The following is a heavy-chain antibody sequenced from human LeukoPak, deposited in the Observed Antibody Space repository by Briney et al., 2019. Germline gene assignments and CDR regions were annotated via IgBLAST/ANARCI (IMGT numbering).Heavy chain of an antibody. CDR1: GDSITYYF. D-gene: IGHD3-10*01. Sequence: SETLSLTCTFPGDSITYYFWSWVRQPPGKGLEWIGYVFHTGSTNYNPSLMGRVTISLDTSKNQFSLRLTSVTAADTAVYYCATGRVYYDSEYWGQGALVTVSS. CDR2: VFHTGST. CDR3: ATGRVYYDSEY. J-gene: IGHJ4*02. V-gene: IGHV4-59*03.